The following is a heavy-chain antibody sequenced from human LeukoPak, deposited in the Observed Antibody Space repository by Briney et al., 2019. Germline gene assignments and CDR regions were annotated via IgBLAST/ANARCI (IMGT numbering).Heavy chain of an antibody. CDR2: ISGDGSVT. D-gene: IGHD6-6*01. V-gene: IGHV3-74*01. Sequence: GGSLRLSCTASGFTLRNYWMHWVRQVPGKQLVWVSRISGDGSVTNYADSVQGRFTISRDNAKNIVYLQINSLRSEDTAVYYCARYSSSSGGASYYLDYWGHGALVTVSS. CDR1: GFTLRNYW. J-gene: IGHJ4*01. CDR3: ARYSSSSGGASYYLDY.